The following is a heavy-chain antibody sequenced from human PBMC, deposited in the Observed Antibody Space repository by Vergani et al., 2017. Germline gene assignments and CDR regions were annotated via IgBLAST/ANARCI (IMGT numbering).Heavy chain of an antibody. CDR1: GDSIISSSYY. J-gene: IGHJ2*01. CDR2: IYNSGTG. V-gene: IGHV4-39*01. D-gene: IGHD3-16*01. CDR3: ASGKYYSDSTSHFRGRYFDV. Sequence: QMQLQESAPGLVKASETLSLTCTVSGDSIISSSYYWGWIRQPPGKGLEWIGSIYNSGTGDSSSSLKSRVTISADTSKNQFSLRLTSVTAADTAVYYCASGKYYSDSTSHFRGRYFDVWGRGTLVTVPS.